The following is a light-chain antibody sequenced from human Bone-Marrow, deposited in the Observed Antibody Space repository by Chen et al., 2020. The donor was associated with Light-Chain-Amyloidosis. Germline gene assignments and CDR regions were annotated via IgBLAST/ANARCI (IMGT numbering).Light chain of an antibody. CDR3: SSYTITNTLV. J-gene: IGLJ1*01. CDR1: SSDVGGDNH. V-gene: IGLV2-14*01. Sequence: SALTQPASVSGSPGQSITISFTGTSSDVGGDNHVSWYQQHPDKAPKLMIYEVTNRPSWVPYPFSGSKSYNTASLTISGLQTEDEADYFCSSYTITNTLVFGSGTRVTVL. CDR2: EVT.